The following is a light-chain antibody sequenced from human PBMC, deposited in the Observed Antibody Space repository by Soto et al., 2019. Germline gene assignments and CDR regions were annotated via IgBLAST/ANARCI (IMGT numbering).Light chain of an antibody. J-gene: IGKJ2*01. Sequence: EIVMTQSPATLPASPGERVTLSCRASQSVNSYLSWYQQTPGQAPRPLIYDASTRAAGVPARFSGSGSGTEFTLTISSLQSEDFALYYCQQYSKWPLYTFGQGTKVDI. CDR3: QQYSKWPLYT. V-gene: IGKV3-15*01. CDR1: QSVNSY. CDR2: DAS.